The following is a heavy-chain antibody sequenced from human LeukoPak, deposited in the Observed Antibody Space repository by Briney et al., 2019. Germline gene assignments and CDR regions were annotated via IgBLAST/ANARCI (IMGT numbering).Heavy chain of an antibody. CDR1: GGSISSYY. D-gene: IGHD3-10*01. V-gene: IGHV4-59*12. CDR3: ARVPMITMVRGVNPGFDY. CDR2: IYYSGST. Sequence: SETLSLTCTVSGGSISSYYWSWIRQPPGKGLEWIGYIYYSGSTYYNPSLKSRVTISVDTSKNQFSLNLSSVTAADTAVYYCARVPMITMVRGVNPGFDYWGQGTLVTVSS. J-gene: IGHJ4*02.